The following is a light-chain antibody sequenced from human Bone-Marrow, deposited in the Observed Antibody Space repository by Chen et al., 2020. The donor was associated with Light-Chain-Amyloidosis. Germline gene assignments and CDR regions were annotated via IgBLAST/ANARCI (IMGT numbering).Light chain of an antibody. CDR2: WAS. V-gene: IGKV4-1*01. J-gene: IGKJ3*01. CDR3: QQYYRVPFA. CDR1: QNLFYHSKKKDY. Sequence: DSVMTQAPDSLALSLGERATITCKSSQNLFYHSKKKDYLAWYQHKAGQPPKLLRKWASIRKSGVPDRFSGSGSGTDFTLAIRCLQSDDVAVYYCQQYYRVPFAFRPGTTVDI.